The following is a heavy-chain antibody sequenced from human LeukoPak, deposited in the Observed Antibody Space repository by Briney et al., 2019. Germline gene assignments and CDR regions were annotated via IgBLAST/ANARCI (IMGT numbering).Heavy chain of an antibody. Sequence: ASAKVSCKASGGTFSSYAISWVRQAPGQGLEWMGRIIPIFGIANYAQKFQGRVTITADKSTSTAYMELSSLRSEDTAVYYCARDPASSGWPFFDYWGQGTLVTVSS. J-gene: IGHJ4*02. CDR3: ARDPASSGWPFFDY. V-gene: IGHV1-69*04. D-gene: IGHD6-19*01. CDR1: GGTFSSYA. CDR2: IIPIFGIA.